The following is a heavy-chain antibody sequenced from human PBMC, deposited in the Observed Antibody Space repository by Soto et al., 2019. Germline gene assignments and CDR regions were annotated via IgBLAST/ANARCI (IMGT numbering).Heavy chain of an antibody. J-gene: IGHJ4*02. V-gene: IGHV4-4*07. CDR3: ARDTTPSLYYYDSSGYYWTHFDY. CDR2: IYTSGST. CDR1: GGSISSYY. Sequence: SETLSLTCTVSGGSISSYYWSWIRQPAGKGLEWIGRIYTSGSTNYNPSLKSRVTMSVDTSKNQFSLKLSSVTAADTAVYYCARDTTPSLYYYDSSGYYWTHFDYWGQGTLVTVSS. D-gene: IGHD3-22*01.